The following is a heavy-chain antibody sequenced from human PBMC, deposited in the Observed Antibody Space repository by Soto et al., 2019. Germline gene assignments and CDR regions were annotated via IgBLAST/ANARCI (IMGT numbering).Heavy chain of an antibody. Sequence: PSQTLSLTCTVSGISICNYYWIWMRQAAGKGLQWLGRMYFSGNPNYNASLKSRITMSLDPSKNQFSLKLSSVTAAETAVYYCARDQNYGDAFDIWGQGTMVTVSS. CDR2: MYFSGNP. V-gene: IGHV4-4*07. D-gene: IGHD1-7*01. CDR3: ARDQNYGDAFDI. CDR1: GISICNYY. J-gene: IGHJ3*02.